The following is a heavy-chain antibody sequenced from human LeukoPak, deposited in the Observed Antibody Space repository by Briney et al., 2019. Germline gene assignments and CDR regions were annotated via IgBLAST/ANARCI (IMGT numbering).Heavy chain of an antibody. CDR1: GHSIINSFY. D-gene: IGHD2-2*01. Sequence: ASETLSLTCTVSGHSIINSFYWGWIRQPPGQGLEWIGSIYHTGSTYYNPSLKSRVSISVGTSKNQFSLKLSSVTAADTAVYYCAREGGYCSSTSCYGWDAFDIWGQGTMVTVSS. CDR3: AREGGYCSSTSCYGWDAFDI. CDR2: IYHTGST. J-gene: IGHJ3*02. V-gene: IGHV4-38-2*02.